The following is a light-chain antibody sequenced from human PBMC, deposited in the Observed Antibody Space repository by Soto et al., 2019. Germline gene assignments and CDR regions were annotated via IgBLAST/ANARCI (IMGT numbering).Light chain of an antibody. CDR2: GAS. J-gene: IGKJ1*01. Sequence: DIQMTQSPSSLSASLGDRVTITCRASQVIRNDLAWYQQKPGKAPKRLIFGASTLESGVPSRFSGSGSGTEFSLIISSLRPEDFATYFCLQHHDYPWTFGQGTNVEI. CDR3: LQHHDYPWT. CDR1: QVIRND. V-gene: IGKV1-17*01.